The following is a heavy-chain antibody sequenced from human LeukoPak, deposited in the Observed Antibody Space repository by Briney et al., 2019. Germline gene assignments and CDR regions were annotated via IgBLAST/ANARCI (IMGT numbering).Heavy chain of an antibody. D-gene: IGHD6-6*01. CDR3: AKVRVEDGARPYYYFDY. V-gene: IGHV3-30*02. CDR1: GFTFSTYG. CDR2: IRYDASNN. J-gene: IGHJ4*02. Sequence: GGSLRLSCAASGFTFSTYGMHWVRQAPGKGLEWVALIRYDASNNYYAHSVKGRFTISRDNSRNTLYLQMNSLRAEDTAVYYCAKVRVEDGARPYYYFDYWGQGTLVTVSS.